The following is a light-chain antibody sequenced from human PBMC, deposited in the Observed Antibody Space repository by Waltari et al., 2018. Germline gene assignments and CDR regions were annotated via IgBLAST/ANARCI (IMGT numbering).Light chain of an antibody. CDR2: GGS. Sequence: EIVLTQSPGTLSLAPGETATLSCRARQSFSSNYLTWYQQKPGQAPRLLIYGGSSRATGIPDRFGGSGSGTNFTLTISRLEAEDSAVYFCHQYADSTITFGHGTRLEIK. V-gene: IGKV3-20*01. J-gene: IGKJ5*01. CDR3: HQYADSTIT. CDR1: QSFSSNY.